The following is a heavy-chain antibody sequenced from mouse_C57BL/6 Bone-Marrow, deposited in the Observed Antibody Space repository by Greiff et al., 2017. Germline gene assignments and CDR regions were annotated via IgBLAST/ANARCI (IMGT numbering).Heavy chain of an antibody. D-gene: IGHD2-4*01. V-gene: IGHV1-26*01. CDR3: ARGLRPHFDY. Sequence: VQLKQSGPELVKPGASVKISCKASGYTFTDYYMNWVKQSHGKSLEWIGDINPNNGGTSYNQKFKGKATLTVDKSSSTAYMELRSLTSEDSAVYYCARGLRPHFDYWGQGTTLTVSS. CDR2: INPNNGGT. CDR1: GYTFTDYY. J-gene: IGHJ2*01.